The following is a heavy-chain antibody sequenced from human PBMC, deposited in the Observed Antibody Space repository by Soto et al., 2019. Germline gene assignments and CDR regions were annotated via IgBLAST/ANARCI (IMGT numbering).Heavy chain of an antibody. J-gene: IGHJ3*02. Sequence: EVQLVESGGGLVQPGRSLRLSCAASGFTFDDYAMHWVRQAPGKGLEWVSGISWNSGSIGYADSVKGRFTISRDNAKNSLYLQMNSLRAEDTALYYYAKDISEWLVEGDAFEIWGQGTMVTVSS. CDR1: GFTFDDYA. V-gene: IGHV3-9*01. CDR3: AKDISEWLVEGDAFEI. CDR2: ISWNSGSI. D-gene: IGHD6-19*01.